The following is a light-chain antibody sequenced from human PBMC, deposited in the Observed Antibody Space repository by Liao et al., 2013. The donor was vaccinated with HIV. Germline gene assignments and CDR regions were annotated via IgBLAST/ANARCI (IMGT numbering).Light chain of an antibody. CDR2: SDS. CDR3: QVWDGDSDHVV. CDR1: NIGSKS. Sequence: SYELTQPPSVSVAPGKTARITCGGNNIGSKSVHWYQQKPGRAPVLVIYSDSDRPSGIPERFSGSNFGASATLTISTVEAGDEADYYCQVWDGDSDHVVFGGGTKLTVL. J-gene: IGLJ2*01. V-gene: IGLV3-21*04.